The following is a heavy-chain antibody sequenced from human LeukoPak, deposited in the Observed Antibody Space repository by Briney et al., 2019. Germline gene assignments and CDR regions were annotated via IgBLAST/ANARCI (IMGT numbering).Heavy chain of an antibody. J-gene: IGHJ4*02. Sequence: GASVKVACKSSGYTFTSYYMHWVRQAPGQGLAWMGIINPSGGSTSYAQKFRGRVTMTRDTSTSTVYMELSSLRSEDTAVYYCARDGGIFPSGIDHWGQGTLVTVSS. D-gene: IGHD2-15*01. CDR3: ARDGGIFPSGIDH. CDR2: INPSGGST. V-gene: IGHV1-46*01. CDR1: GYTFTSYY.